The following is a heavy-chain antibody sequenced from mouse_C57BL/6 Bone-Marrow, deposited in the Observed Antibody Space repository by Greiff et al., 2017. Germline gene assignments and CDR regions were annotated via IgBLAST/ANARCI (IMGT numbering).Heavy chain of an antibody. V-gene: IGHV1-54*01. CDR3: ARVGLYNYWYFEV. J-gene: IGHJ1*03. Sequence: QVQLQQSGAELVRPGTSVKVSCKASGYAFTNYLIEWVKQRPGQGLEWIGVINPGSGGTNYNEKFKGKATLTADKSSSTAYMQLSSLTSEDSAVYFAARVGLYNYWYFEVWGTGTTVTVSS. CDR1: GYAFTNYL. D-gene: IGHD1-3*01. CDR2: INPGSGGT.